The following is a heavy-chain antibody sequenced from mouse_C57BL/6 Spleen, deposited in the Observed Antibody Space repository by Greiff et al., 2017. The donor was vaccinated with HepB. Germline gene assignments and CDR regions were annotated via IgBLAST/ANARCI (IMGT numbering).Heavy chain of an antibody. CDR1: GFTFTDYY. Sequence: EVMLVESGGGLVQPGGSLSLSCAASGFTFTDYYMSWVRQPPGKALEWLGFIRNKANGYTTEYSASVKGRFTISRDNSQRILYLQMNALRAEDSDTYYCASLSSPFGYWGQGTTLTVSS. J-gene: IGHJ2*01. CDR2: IRNKANGYTT. CDR3: ASLSSPFGY. V-gene: IGHV7-3*01. D-gene: IGHD1-1*01.